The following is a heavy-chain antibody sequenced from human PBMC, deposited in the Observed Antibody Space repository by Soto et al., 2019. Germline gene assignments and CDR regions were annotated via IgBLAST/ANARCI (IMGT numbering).Heavy chain of an antibody. CDR3: AKAHTFRFYYFTGGDY. J-gene: IGHJ4*02. CDR2: ISGSGGST. V-gene: IGHV3-23*01. Sequence: EVQLLESGGGLVQPGGSLRLSCGASGFNFRLYPMAWVRQAPGKGLEWVSSISGSGGSTFYADSVKGRFTISRDNSKNTLYLQMDTLRAGDSAGYSCAKAHTFRFYYFTGGDYWGQGTLVTVSS. D-gene: IGHD3-22*01. CDR1: GFNFRLYP.